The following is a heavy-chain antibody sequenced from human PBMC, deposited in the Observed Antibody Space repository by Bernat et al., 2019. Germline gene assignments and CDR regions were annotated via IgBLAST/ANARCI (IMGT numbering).Heavy chain of an antibody. J-gene: IGHJ3*02. CDR3: ARNYDVLSGYYNAFDI. Sequence: EVQLVESGGGLVRPGGSLRLSCAASGFTFSSYSMNWVRQAPGEGLEWVSSISSSSTYIYYADSVIGRFTISRDNAKNSLYLQMSSLRAEDTAVYYCARNYDVLSGYYNAFDIWGQGTMVTVSS. D-gene: IGHD3-9*01. CDR2: ISSSSTYI. V-gene: IGHV3-21*01. CDR1: GFTFSSYS.